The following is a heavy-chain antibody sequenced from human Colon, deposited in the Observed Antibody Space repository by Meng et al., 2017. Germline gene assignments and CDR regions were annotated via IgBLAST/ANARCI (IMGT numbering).Heavy chain of an antibody. D-gene: IGHD2-15*01. J-gene: IGHJ5*02. Sequence: SETLSLTCTVSGGSISSGSYYWSWIRQPAGKGLEWIGRIYTSGSTNYNPSLKSRVTISVDTSKNQFSLKLSSVTAADTAVYYCARCSYCSGGSCYYGDWFDPWGQGTRVTVSS. CDR3: ARCSYCSGGSCYYGDWFDP. CDR1: GGSISSGSYY. V-gene: IGHV4-61*02. CDR2: IYTSGST.